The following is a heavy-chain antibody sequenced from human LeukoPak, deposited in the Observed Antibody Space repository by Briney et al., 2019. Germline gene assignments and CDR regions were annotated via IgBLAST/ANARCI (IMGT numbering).Heavy chain of an antibody. CDR2: ISYDGSNK. CDR3: AKDGNYYDSSGYYFYFDY. D-gene: IGHD3-22*01. J-gene: IGHJ4*02. V-gene: IGHV3-30*18. Sequence: GGSPRLSCAASGFTFSSYGMHWVRQAPGKGLEWVAVISYDGSNKYYADSVKGRFTISRDNSKNTLYLQMNSLRAEDTAVYYCAKDGNYYDSSGYYFYFDYWGQGTLVTVSS. CDR1: GFTFSSYG.